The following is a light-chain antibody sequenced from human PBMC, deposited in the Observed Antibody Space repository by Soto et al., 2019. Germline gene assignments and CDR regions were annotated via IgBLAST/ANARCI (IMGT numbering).Light chain of an antibody. CDR3: QQYSTSQT. CDR1: QSVTSY. J-gene: IGKJ1*01. V-gene: IGKV3-20*01. Sequence: EIVLTQSPGTLSLSPGERATLSCRASQSVTSYLAWYQQKPGQAPRLRIYASSTRATGIPDRFSGGGSGTDFTLTISRLEPEDFAVYYCQQYSTSQTFGQGTVLEI. CDR2: ASS.